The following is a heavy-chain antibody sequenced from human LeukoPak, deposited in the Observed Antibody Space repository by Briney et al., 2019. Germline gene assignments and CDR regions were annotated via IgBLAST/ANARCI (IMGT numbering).Heavy chain of an antibody. CDR2: IIPIFGIA. Sequence: SVKVSCKASGGTFSSYAISWVRQAPGQGLEWMGRIIPIFGIANYAQKFQGRVTITADKSTSTAYMELSSLRSEDTAVYYCAREALAYCGGDYYLWGQGTLVTVSS. CDR3: AREALAYCGGDYYL. D-gene: IGHD2-21*02. CDR1: GGTFSSYA. J-gene: IGHJ4*02. V-gene: IGHV1-69*04.